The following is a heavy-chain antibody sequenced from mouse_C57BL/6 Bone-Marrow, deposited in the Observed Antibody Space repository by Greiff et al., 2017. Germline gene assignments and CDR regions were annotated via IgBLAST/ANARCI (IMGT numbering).Heavy chain of an antibody. Sequence: VQLQQSGPELVKPGASVKISCKASGYSFTGYYMNWVKQSPEKSLEWIGEINPSTGGTTYNQKFKAKATLTVDKSSSTAYMQLKSLTSEDSAVYYCARWGYSNYPAWFAYWGQGTLVTVSA. CDR2: INPSTGGT. CDR1: GYSFTGYY. J-gene: IGHJ3*01. V-gene: IGHV1-42*01. D-gene: IGHD2-5*01. CDR3: ARWGYSNYPAWFAY.